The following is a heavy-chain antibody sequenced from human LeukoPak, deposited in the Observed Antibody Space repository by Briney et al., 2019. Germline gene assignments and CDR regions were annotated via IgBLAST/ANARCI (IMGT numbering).Heavy chain of an antibody. CDR2: IYYSGST. CDR1: GCTISSSRYY. V-gene: IGHV4-39*01. CDR3: ARHTYYDFWSGYFGYFDY. D-gene: IGHD3-3*01. J-gene: IGHJ4*02. Sequence: SETLSLTCIVSGCTISSSRYYWGWMRQPPGTWLEWIGSIYYSGSTYYNPSLKSRVTISVDTSKNQFSLKLSSVTAADTAVYYCARHTYYDFWSGYFGYFDYWGQGTLVTVSS.